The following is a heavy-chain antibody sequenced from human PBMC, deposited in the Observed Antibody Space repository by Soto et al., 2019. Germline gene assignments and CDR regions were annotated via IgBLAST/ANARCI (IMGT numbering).Heavy chain of an antibody. D-gene: IGHD1-26*01. CDR3: ARDGVGPTRFFGYFDY. CDR2: IRYDGSNI. CDR1: GFTFSGLG. Sequence: QVQLVESGGGVVQPGRSLRLSCAASGFTFSGLGMHWVRQAPGKGLEWVAVIRYDGSNIYYADAVKGRFTISRDNSKNTLYRKMTSLRADATAVYYGARDGVGPTRFFGYFDYWGQGPLVTVSS. V-gene: IGHV3-33*01. J-gene: IGHJ4*02.